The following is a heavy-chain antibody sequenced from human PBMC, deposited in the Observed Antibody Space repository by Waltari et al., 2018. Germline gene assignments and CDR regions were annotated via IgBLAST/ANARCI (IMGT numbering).Heavy chain of an antibody. J-gene: IGHJ6*02. CDR2: IYYSGST. CDR3: ARFMITFGGVIPGYGMDV. V-gene: IGHV4-30-4*08. Sequence: QLQLQESGPGLVKPSETLSLTCTVSGGSISSSSYYWGWIRQPPGKGLEWIGYIYYSGSTYYNPSLKSRVTISVDTSKNQFSLKLSSVTAADTAVYYCARFMITFGGVIPGYGMDVWGQGTTVTVSS. CDR1: GGSISSSSYY. D-gene: IGHD3-16*01.